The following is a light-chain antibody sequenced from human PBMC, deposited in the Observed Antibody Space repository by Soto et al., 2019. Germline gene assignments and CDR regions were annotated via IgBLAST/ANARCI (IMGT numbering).Light chain of an antibody. Sequence: QSALTQPPSVSGSPGQSVTISCTGTGSDIGSYNRVSWYRRVPGTAPKLMISEVNKRPSGVPDRFSGSKSGNTASLTISGLRAEDEADYYCSSYTDSATFVLFGGGTKLTVL. J-gene: IGLJ2*01. CDR3: SSYTDSATFVL. CDR2: EVN. V-gene: IGLV2-18*02. CDR1: GSDIGSYNR.